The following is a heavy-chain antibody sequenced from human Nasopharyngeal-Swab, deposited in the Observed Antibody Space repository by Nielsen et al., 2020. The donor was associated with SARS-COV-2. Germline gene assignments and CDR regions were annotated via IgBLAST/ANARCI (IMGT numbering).Heavy chain of an antibody. D-gene: IGHD4-17*01. V-gene: IGHV3-48*03. J-gene: IGHJ2*01. CDR2: ISSTGSTI. CDR1: GFTFSADD. Sequence: GESLKISCEASGFTFSADDMNWVRQAPGKGLEWVSYISSTGSTINYADSVKGRVTISRDNAKNSLYLQMNSLRAEDTAVYYCARDGNLRTVRYFDLWGRGSLVTVSS. CDR3: ARDGNLRTVRYFDL.